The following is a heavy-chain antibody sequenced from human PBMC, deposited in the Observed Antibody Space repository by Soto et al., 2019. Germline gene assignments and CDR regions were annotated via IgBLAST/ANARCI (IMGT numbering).Heavy chain of an antibody. CDR2: IIPILGIA. D-gene: IGHD2-15*01. CDR3: ARGYCSGGSCYGPPFVPWFDP. Sequence: SVKVSCKASGGTFSSYTISWVRQAPGQGLEWMGRIIPILGIANYAQKFQGRVTITADKSTSTAYMELSSLRSEDTAVYYCARGYCSGGSCYGPPFVPWFDPWGQGTLVTVSS. CDR1: GGTFSSYT. V-gene: IGHV1-69*02. J-gene: IGHJ5*02.